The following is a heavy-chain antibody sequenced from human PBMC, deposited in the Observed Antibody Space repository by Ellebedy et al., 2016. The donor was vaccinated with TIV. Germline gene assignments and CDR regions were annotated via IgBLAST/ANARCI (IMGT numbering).Heavy chain of an antibody. CDR2: ISSSDSTI. V-gene: IGHV3-48*04. CDR3: ARGGPRISSAFDI. J-gene: IGHJ3*02. D-gene: IGHD2-15*01. CDR1: GFTFSSYS. Sequence: GESLKISCAASGFTFSSYSMNWVRQAPGKGPEWVSYISSSDSTIYYADSVKGRFTISRDNAKNSLYLQMNSLRAEDTAVYYCARGGPRISSAFDIWGQGTMVTVSS.